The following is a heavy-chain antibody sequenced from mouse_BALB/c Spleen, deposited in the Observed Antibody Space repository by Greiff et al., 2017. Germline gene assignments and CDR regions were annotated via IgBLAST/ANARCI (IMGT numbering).Heavy chain of an antibody. Sequence: EVQLQQSGTVLARPGASVKMSCKASGYSFTSYWMHWVKQRPGQGLEWIGAIYPGNSDTSYNQKFKGKAKLTAVTSASTAYMELSSLTNEDSAVYYCTRSNYYGSSSYYFDYWGQGTTLTVSS. CDR2: IYPGNSDT. D-gene: IGHD1-1*01. CDR3: TRSNYYGSSSYYFDY. CDR1: GYSFTSYW. J-gene: IGHJ2*01. V-gene: IGHV1-5*01.